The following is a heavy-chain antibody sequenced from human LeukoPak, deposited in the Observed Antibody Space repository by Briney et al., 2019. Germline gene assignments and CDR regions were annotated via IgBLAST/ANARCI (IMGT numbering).Heavy chain of an antibody. CDR2: ISSSSTYI. V-gene: IGHV3-21*04. Sequence: GGSLRLSCAASGFTFNAYTMNWVRRAPGKGLEWVSSISSSSTYIYYADSVEGRFTISRDNAKNSLFLQMNSLRAEDTAVCYCARDLPEGKYWGQGTLVTVSS. J-gene: IGHJ4*02. CDR1: GFTFNAYT. CDR3: ARDLPEGKY.